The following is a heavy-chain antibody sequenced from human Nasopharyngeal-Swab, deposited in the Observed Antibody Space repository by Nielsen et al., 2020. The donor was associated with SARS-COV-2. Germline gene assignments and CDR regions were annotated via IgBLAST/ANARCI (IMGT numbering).Heavy chain of an antibody. V-gene: IGHV3-23*01. CDR2: ISGSGRST. CDR3: AKDEIDQRSRFDY. J-gene: IGHJ4*02. D-gene: IGHD4-17*01. CDR1: GFSFSHYA. Sequence: GESLKIPCAASGFSFSHYAMSWVRQAPGKGLEWVSGISGSGRSTYYADSVEGRFTISRDTSTNTLYLQMSSLRADDTAVYYCAKDEIDQRSRFDYWGQGTPVTVSS.